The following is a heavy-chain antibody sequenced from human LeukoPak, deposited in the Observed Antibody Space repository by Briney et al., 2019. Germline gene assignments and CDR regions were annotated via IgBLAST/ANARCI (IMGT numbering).Heavy chain of an antibody. D-gene: IGHD3-3*01. J-gene: IGHJ4*02. CDR1: GFTFSSYA. CDR3: AKMGGRFLEGVTAYYFDY. CDR2: VSGTGGST. Sequence: PGGSLRLSCAASGFTFSSYAMSWVRQAPGKGLEWVSAVSGTGGSTYYAASVKGRFTISRDNSKNTLYLQMNSLRAEDTAVYYCAKMGGRFLEGVTAYYFDYWGQGTLVTVSS. V-gene: IGHV3-23*01.